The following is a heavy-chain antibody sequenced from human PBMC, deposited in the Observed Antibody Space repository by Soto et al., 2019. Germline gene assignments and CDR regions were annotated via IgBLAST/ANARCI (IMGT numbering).Heavy chain of an antibody. CDR3: ARGSIAAAGPGSSHYYGMDV. J-gene: IGHJ6*02. Sequence: SVKVSCKASGGTFSSYAISWVRQAPGQGLEWMGGSIPIFGTANYAQKFQGRVTITADESTSTAYMELSSLRSEDTAVYYCARGSIAAAGPGSSHYYGMDVWGQGTTVTVSS. CDR1: GGTFSSYA. V-gene: IGHV1-69*01. D-gene: IGHD6-13*01. CDR2: SIPIFGTA.